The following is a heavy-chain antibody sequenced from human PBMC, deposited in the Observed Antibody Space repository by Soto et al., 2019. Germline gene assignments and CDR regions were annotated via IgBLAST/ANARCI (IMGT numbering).Heavy chain of an antibody. CDR3: AKDHHTTIPVATEY. J-gene: IGHJ4*02. Sequence: GGSLRLSCAASGFTFSSYAMHWVRQAPGKGLEWVAAILYDGSNEYYADAVKGRFTISRDNSKNTLYLQMNSLRPEDTAIYYCAKDHHTTIPVATEYWGQATLVTVSS. CDR2: ILYDGSNE. D-gene: IGHD6-19*01. V-gene: IGHV3-33*06. CDR1: GFTFSSYA.